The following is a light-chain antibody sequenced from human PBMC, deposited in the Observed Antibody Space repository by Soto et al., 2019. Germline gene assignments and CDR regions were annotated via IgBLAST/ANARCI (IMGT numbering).Light chain of an antibody. CDR2: DAS. Sequence: EILLTQSPATLSLSPGESATLSCRASQSVPNYLTWYQQKPGQAPRLLFYDASNRATGIPARFSGSGSGIGFTHTRSSLVPEDSAVNTVQHRTNRPLHFGEGTK. CDR1: QSVPNY. J-gene: IGKJ1*01. V-gene: IGKV3-11*01. CDR3: QHRTNRPLH.